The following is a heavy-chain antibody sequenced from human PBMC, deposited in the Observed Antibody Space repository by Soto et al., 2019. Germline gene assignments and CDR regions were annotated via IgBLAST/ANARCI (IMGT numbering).Heavy chain of an antibody. V-gene: IGHV3-30*03. Sequence: QVQLVESGGGVVQPGRSLRLSCAASGFTFSSYGMHWVRQAPGKGLEWVAVISYDGNNKYYADSVKGRFTIFRDNSKNSVYLQMNSLRPEDAPMYSCASEGRRDGYNYGWYESWGQGTLVTVSS. D-gene: IGHD5-12*01. CDR3: ASEGRRDGYNYGWYES. CDR1: GFTFSSYG. CDR2: ISYDGNNK. J-gene: IGHJ5*01.